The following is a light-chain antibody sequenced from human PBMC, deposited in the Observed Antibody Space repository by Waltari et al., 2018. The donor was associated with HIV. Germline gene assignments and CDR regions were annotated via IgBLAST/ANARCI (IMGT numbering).Light chain of an antibody. Sequence: EIVLTQSPGTLSLSPGERATLSCRASPSVSNNYLSWYQQKPGQAHRLLIYGASSRATGSPDRFSGSGSGTDFTLTISRLEPEDFAVYYCQQYGTSPLTFGGGTNVDMK. CDR2: GAS. CDR1: PSVSNNY. J-gene: IGKJ4*01. V-gene: IGKV3-20*01. CDR3: QQYGTSPLT.